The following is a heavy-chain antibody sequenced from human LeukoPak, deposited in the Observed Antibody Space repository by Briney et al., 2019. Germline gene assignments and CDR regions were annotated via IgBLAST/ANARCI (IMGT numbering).Heavy chain of an antibody. CDR2: INHSGST. D-gene: IGHD6-6*01. CDR3: ARVPKPYSSSSGAFDY. Sequence: SETLSLTCAVYGGSFSGYYWSWIRQPPGKGREWIGEINHSGSTNYNPCLKSRVTISVDTSKNQFSLKLSSVTAAETVVYYWARVPKPYSSSSGAFDYWGQGTLVTVSS. J-gene: IGHJ4*02. CDR1: GGSFSGYY. V-gene: IGHV4-34*01.